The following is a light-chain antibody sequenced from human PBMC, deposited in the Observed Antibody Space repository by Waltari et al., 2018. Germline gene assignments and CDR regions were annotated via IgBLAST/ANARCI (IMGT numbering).Light chain of an antibody. J-gene: IGKJ2*03. V-gene: IGKV1-16*01. CDR2: RAS. CDR1: QGIGNN. Sequence: DIHMTQSTSSLSASVGDTVTITCQASQGIGNNLNWYQQKPGKAPKLLIFRASSLQSGIPSRFSGSGSGTDFTLTISSLQPEDVATYYCQQGYSYPYSFGQGTKVEIK. CDR3: QQGYSYPYS.